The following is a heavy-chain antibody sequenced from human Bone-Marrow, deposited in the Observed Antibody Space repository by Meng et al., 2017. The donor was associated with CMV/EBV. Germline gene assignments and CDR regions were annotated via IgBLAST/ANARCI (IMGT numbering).Heavy chain of an antibody. Sequence: ASVKVSCKASGYTFTSYGISWVRQAPGQGLEWMGIINPSGGSTSYAQKFQGRVTMTRDTSISTAYMELSRLRSDDTAVYYCARAGSYYGGKANFQHWGQGTLVTVSS. D-gene: IGHD4-23*01. J-gene: IGHJ1*01. CDR2: INPSGGST. CDR1: GYTFTSYG. CDR3: ARAGSYYGGKANFQH. V-gene: IGHV1-46*01.